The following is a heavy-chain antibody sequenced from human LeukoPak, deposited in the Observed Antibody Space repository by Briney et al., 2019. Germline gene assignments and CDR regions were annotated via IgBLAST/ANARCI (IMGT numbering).Heavy chain of an antibody. Sequence: SETLSLTCIVSGGSLSSYYWSWIRQPPAKGLEWIGYIYYSGSTNYNPSLRRRVTISIEPTKHRFPLMLSSMAAADTAGYYCARLGYSSSWYANWFDPWGQGTLVTVSS. J-gene: IGHJ5*02. CDR2: IYYSGST. CDR3: ARLGYSSSWYANWFDP. D-gene: IGHD6-13*01. CDR1: GGSLSSYY. V-gene: IGHV4-59*08.